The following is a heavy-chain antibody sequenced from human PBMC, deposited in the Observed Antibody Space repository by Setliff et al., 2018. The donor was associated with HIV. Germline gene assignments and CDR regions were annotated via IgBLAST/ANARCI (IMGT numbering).Heavy chain of an antibody. Sequence: GGSLRLSCAASGFTFSSYAMSWVRQAQGKGMEWVPVISGSGGTTYYADSVKGRFTISRDNAKNTVFLQMNSLRGEDTAVYYCAALKGYSYGRGCFDPWGQGTLVTVSS. V-gene: IGHV3-23*01. J-gene: IGHJ5*02. CDR1: GFTFSSYA. CDR2: ISGSGGTT. CDR3: AALKGYSYGRGCFDP. D-gene: IGHD5-18*01.